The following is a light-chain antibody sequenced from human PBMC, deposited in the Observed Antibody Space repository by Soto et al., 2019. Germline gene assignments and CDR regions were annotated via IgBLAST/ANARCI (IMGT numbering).Light chain of an antibody. CDR3: QSYDSSLDVV. J-gene: IGLJ2*01. V-gene: IGLV1-40*01. CDR1: SSNIGAGYD. CDR2: GNS. Sequence: QAVVTQPPSVSGAPGQRVTISCTGSSSNIGAGYDVHWYQQLPGTAPKLLIYGNSNRPSGVPDRFSGSKSGTSASLAIPGLQAEDEADYYCQSYDSSLDVVFGGGTKLTVL.